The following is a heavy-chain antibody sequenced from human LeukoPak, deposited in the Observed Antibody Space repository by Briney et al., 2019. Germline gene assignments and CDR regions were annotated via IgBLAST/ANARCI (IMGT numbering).Heavy chain of an antibody. V-gene: IGHV4-30-4*08. D-gene: IGHD3-22*01. Sequence: PSETLSLTCTVSGASVSSGSYYWSWIRQPPGKGLEWIGSIYYSGSTYYNPSLKSRLTISVDTSKNQFSLKLSSVTAADTAVYYCARAGQYYFDSAGYFPDYWGQGTLVTVSS. CDR3: ARAGQYYFDSAGYFPDY. CDR2: IYYSGST. CDR1: GASVSSGSYY. J-gene: IGHJ4*02.